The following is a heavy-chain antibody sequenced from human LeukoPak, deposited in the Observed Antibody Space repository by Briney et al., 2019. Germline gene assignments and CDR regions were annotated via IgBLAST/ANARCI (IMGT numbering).Heavy chain of an antibody. Sequence: GGSLRLSCAASGFTFSNYWMGWVRQAPGKRLEWVANMNIDGSEKYYADSVKGRFTISRDNSKNTLYLQMNSLRAEDTAVYYCARGTIFGVALYFDYWGQGTLVTVSS. CDR3: ARGTIFGVALYFDY. CDR1: GFTFSNYW. V-gene: IGHV3-7*01. CDR2: MNIDGSEK. J-gene: IGHJ4*02. D-gene: IGHD3-3*01.